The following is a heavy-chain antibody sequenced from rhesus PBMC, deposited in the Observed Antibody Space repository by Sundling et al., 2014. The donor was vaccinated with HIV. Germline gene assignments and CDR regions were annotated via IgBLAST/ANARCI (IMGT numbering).Heavy chain of an antibody. J-gene: IGHJ4*01. CDR3: ARDPVYIAPAGVLDY. D-gene: IGHD6-31*01. V-gene: IGHV1-111*02. Sequence: EVQLVQSGAEVKKPGATVKIACKASGYMFTDHSLNWVRQAPGKGLEWMGNIDPEEGETIYAQKFQDRVTISADLSTDTAYLELTRLRSDDTAVYYCARDPVYIAPAGVLDYWGQGVLGHPSPQ. CDR2: IDPEEGET. CDR1: GYMFTDHS.